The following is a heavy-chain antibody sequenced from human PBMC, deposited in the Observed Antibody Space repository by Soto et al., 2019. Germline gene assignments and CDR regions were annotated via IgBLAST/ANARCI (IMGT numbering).Heavy chain of an antibody. CDR3: AKVIAFGGVIATTAFDY. J-gene: IGHJ4*02. V-gene: IGHV3-23*01. Sequence: VQLLESGGGLVQPGGSLRLSCAASGFTFSSYAMRWVRQAPGKGLEWVSAISGSGGSTYYADSVKGRFTISRDNSKNTLYLQMNSLRAEDTAVYYCAKVIAFGGVIATTAFDYWGQGTLVTVSS. D-gene: IGHD3-16*02. CDR2: ISGSGGST. CDR1: GFTFSSYA.